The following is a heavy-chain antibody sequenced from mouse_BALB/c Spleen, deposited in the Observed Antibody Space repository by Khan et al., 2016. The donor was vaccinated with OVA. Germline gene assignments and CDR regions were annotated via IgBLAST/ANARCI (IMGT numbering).Heavy chain of an antibody. CDR3: ARRGAARGTWDFFDY. CDR1: GYTFTNYW. V-gene: IGHV1-63*02. J-gene: IGHJ2*01. D-gene: IGHD3-1*01. Sequence: QIQLVQSGAELVRPGTSVKMSCKAAGYTFTNYWIGWVKQRPGHGLEWIGDIFPGGGYTNYDEKFKGMATLTTDTSSSTAYMQLSSLTSEDSAIYYCARRGAARGTWDFFDYWGQGTTLTVSS. CDR2: IFPGGGYT.